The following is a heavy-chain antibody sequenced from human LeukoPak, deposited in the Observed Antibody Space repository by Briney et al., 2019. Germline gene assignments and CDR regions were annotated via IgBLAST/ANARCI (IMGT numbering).Heavy chain of an antibody. CDR3: ARTPHGRIQLGSK. CDR1: GYTFTGYY. V-gene: IGHV1-2*06. J-gene: IGHJ4*02. D-gene: IGHD5-18*01. CDR2: INPNSGGT. Sequence: ASVKVSCKASGYTFTGYYMHWVRQAPGQGLEWMGRINPNSGGTNYAQKFQGRVTMTRDTSISTAYMELSRLRSDDTAVYYCARTPHGRIQLGSKWGQGTLVTVSS.